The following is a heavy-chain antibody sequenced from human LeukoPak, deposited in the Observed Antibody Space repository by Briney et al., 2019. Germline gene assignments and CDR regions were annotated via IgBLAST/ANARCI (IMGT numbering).Heavy chain of an antibody. CDR3: ARVRFSVAGTNYYYYYYMDV. D-gene: IGHD6-19*01. V-gene: IGHV1-2*02. CDR1: GYTFTGYY. Sequence: ASVKVSCKASGYTFTGYYMHWVRQAPGQGLEWMGWINPNSGGTNYAQKFQGRVTMTRDTSISTAYMELSRLRSDDTAVYYCARVRFSVAGTNYYYYYYMDVWGKGTTVTVSS. J-gene: IGHJ6*03. CDR2: INPNSGGT.